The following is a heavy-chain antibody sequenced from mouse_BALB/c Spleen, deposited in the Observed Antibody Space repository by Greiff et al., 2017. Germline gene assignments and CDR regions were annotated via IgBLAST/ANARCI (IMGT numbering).Heavy chain of an antibody. CDR1: GYAFSSSW. Sequence: VQLQQSGPELVKPGASVKISCKASGYAFSSSWMNWVKQRPGQGLEWIGRIYPGDGDTNYNGKFKGKATLTADKSSSTAYMQLSSLTSVDSAVYFCVYGNWAWFAYWGQGTLVTVSA. V-gene: IGHV1-82*01. D-gene: IGHD2-1*01. J-gene: IGHJ3*01. CDR3: VYGNWAWFAY. CDR2: IYPGDGDT.